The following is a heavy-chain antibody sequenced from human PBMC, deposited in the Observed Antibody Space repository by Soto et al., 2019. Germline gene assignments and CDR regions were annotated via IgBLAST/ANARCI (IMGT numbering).Heavy chain of an antibody. CDR2: IWYDGSNK. J-gene: IGHJ5*02. D-gene: IGHD2-2*01. V-gene: IGHV3-33*01. CDR3: ARDKYQLPSNGWFDP. Sequence: GGSLRLSCAASGFTFSSYGMHWVRQAPGKGLEWVAVIWYDGSNKYYADSVKGRFTISRDNSENTLYLQMNSLRAEDTAVYYCARDKYQLPSNGWFDPWGQGTVVTVSS. CDR1: GFTFSSYG.